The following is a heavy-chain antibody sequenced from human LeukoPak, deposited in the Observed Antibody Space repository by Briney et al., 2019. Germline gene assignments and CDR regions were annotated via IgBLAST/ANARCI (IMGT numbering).Heavy chain of an antibody. CDR3: AKERSLRFCSSASCHDALDT. Sequence: GGSLRLSCAASGFTFSNYAMSWFRQAPGKGLEWASAISGGGGGDTYYAASVKGRFTISRDDSKNTVYLQMNSLRADDTAIYYCAKERSLRFCSSASCHDALDTWGQGTMVTVSS. D-gene: IGHD2-2*01. V-gene: IGHV3-23*01. CDR2: ISGGGGGDT. CDR1: GFTFSNYA. J-gene: IGHJ3*02.